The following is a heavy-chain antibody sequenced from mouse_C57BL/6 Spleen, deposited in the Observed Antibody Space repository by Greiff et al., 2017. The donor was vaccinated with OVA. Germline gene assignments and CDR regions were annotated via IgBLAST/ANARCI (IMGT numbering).Heavy chain of an antibody. D-gene: IGHD2-2*01. J-gene: IGHJ2*01. Sequence: EVMLVESGGGLVQPGGSLSLSCAASGFTFTDYYMSWVRQPPGKALEWLGFIRNKANGYTTEYSASVKGRFTISRDNSQSILYLQMNALRAEDSATYYGARDRVYGYDENCDDWGQGTTLTVSS. CDR2: IRNKANGYTT. CDR1: GFTFTDYY. CDR3: ARDRVYGYDENCDD. V-gene: IGHV7-3*01.